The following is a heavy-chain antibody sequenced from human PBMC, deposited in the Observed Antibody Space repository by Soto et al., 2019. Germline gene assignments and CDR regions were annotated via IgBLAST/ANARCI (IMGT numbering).Heavy chain of an antibody. CDR1: GGSISSYY. J-gene: IGHJ6*02. Sequence: PSATLCLTWSVSGGSISSYYGSWIRQPPGKGLEWIGYIYYSGSTNYNPSLKSRVTISVDTSKNQFSLKLSSVTAADTAVYYCARGRFGELRIYYYGMDVWGQGTTVTLSS. CDR3: ARGRFGELRIYYYGMDV. V-gene: IGHV4-59*01. D-gene: IGHD3-10*01. CDR2: IYYSGST.